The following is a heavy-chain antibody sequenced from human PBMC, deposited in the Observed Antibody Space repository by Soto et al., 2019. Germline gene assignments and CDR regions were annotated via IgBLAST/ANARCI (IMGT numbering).Heavy chain of an antibody. CDR2: INAGNGNT. D-gene: IGHD6-13*01. Sequence: ASVKVSCKASGYTFTSYAMHWVRQAPGQRLEWMGWINAGNGNTKYSQKFQGWVTMTRDTSISTAYMELSRLRSDDTAVYYCAREAGIAAAGYDYWGQGTLVTVSS. CDR3: AREAGIAAAGYDY. J-gene: IGHJ4*02. CDR1: GYTFTSYA. V-gene: IGHV1-3*01.